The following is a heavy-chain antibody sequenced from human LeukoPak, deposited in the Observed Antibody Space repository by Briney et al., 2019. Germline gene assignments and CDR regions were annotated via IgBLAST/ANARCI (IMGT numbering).Heavy chain of an antibody. Sequence: ASVKVSCKASGSTFTTKYMHWVRQAPGQGLEWVGMVIPRGGSTTYAQKFQGRVSMTRDTAANTVYMELSGLRSEDTAIYFCATAGGIIEFFDLRGRGTLVTVSS. V-gene: IGHV1-46*01. D-gene: IGHD1-14*01. J-gene: IGHJ2*01. CDR1: GSTFTTKY. CDR3: ATAGGIIEFFDL. CDR2: VIPRGGST.